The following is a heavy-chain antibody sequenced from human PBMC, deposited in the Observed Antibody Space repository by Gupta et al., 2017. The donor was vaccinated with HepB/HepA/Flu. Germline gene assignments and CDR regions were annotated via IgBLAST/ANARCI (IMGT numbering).Heavy chain of an antibody. D-gene: IGHD1-14*01. Sequence: QVQLQESGPGLVKPSQTLSLTCTVSGGSIRSNNYFWSWIRQLPGKGLEWIGYIHYTGSAYYNPSLKSRLTISVDTSKNQFSLKLNSVTAADTALYYCAREVDVTTTTDAFDIWGQGTMVTVSS. CDR3: AREVDVTTTTDAFDI. CDR2: IHYTGSA. J-gene: IGHJ3*02. CDR1: GGSIRSNNYF. V-gene: IGHV4-31*03.